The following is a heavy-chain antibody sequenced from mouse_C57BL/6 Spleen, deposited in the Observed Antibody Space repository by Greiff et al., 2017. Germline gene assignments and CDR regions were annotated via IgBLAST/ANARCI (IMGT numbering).Heavy chain of an antibody. J-gene: IGHJ3*01. CDR3: ARRYDYAFAY. Sequence: QVQLKESGAELVRPGTSVKMSCKASGYTFTNYWIGWAKQRPGHGLEWIGDIYPGGGYTNYNEKFKGKATLTADKSSSTAYMQFSSLTSEDSAIYYCARRYDYAFAYWGQGTLVTVSA. V-gene: IGHV1-63*01. CDR1: GYTFTNYW. D-gene: IGHD2-4*01. CDR2: IYPGGGYT.